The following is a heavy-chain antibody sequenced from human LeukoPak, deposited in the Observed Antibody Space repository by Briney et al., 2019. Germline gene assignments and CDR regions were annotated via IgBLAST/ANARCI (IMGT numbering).Heavy chain of an antibody. CDR1: GFTFSSYA. Sequence: GGSLRLSCAASGFTFSSYAMSWVRQAPGKGLEWVSAISGSGDNTYYADSVKGRFTISRDNSKNTLYLQMNSLRAEDTAVYYCAESYSSWYRGWFDPWGQGTLVTVSS. J-gene: IGHJ5*02. V-gene: IGHV3-23*01. CDR3: AESYSSWYRGWFDP. D-gene: IGHD6-13*01. CDR2: ISGSGDNT.